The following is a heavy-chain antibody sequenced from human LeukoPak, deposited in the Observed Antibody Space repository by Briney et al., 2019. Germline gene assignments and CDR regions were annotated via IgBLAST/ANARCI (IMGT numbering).Heavy chain of an antibody. V-gene: IGHV3-48*04. CDR2: ISSSSSTI. CDR1: GFTFSSYS. Sequence: PGGSLRLSCAASGFTFSSYSMNWVRQAPGKGLEWVSYISSSSSTIYYADSVKGRFTISRDNAKNSLYLQMNRLRAEDTAVYYCARDGAAAGNSFGYWGQGTLVTVSS. J-gene: IGHJ4*02. D-gene: IGHD6-13*01. CDR3: ARDGAAAGNSFGY.